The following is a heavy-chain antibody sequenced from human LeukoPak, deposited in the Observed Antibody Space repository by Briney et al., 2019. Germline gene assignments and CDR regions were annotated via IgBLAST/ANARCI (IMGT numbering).Heavy chain of an antibody. D-gene: IGHD3-10*01. Sequence: SETLSLTCTVSGGSISRYYWSWIRRPPGKGLEWIGYIDDSGNTNYNPSHKSQVTILVDKSKNQFSLKLSFVTAADTAMYYCARSDYHNSGSHTVFDAFDIWGQGTRVTVSS. CDR2: IDDSGNT. J-gene: IGHJ3*02. CDR3: ARSDYHNSGSHTVFDAFDI. CDR1: GGSISRYY. V-gene: IGHV4-59*01.